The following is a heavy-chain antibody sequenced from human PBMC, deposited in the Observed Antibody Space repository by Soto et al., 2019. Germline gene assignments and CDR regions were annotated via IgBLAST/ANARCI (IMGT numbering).Heavy chain of an antibody. D-gene: IGHD3-9*01. CDR3: ARLYHISLCFYY. Sequence: GESLKISFKGSGYRFSTYLICWVRQMPVKGLECMGIIYPGDSDTRYSPSFQVQVTISADKSITTAYLQWNSLKASDTAMYYCARLYHISLCFYYFGQGTRLTFYS. CDR2: IYPGDSDT. CDR1: GYRFSTYL. J-gene: IGHJ4*02. V-gene: IGHV5-51*01.